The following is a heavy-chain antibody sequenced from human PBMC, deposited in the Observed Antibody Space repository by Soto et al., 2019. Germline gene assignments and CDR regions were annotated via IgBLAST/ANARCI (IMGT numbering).Heavy chain of an antibody. D-gene: IGHD6-19*01. CDR3: ARSHSSGWYSFDY. Sequence: EVQLVESGGGLIQPGGSLRLSCAASGFTVSRNYMSWVRQAPGKGLEWVSVIDSGGSTYYADSVKGRFTISRDNSKNTLFLHMNSRRAEDTAVYYCARSHSSGWYSFDYWGQGTLVTVSS. CDR2: IDSGGST. V-gene: IGHV3-53*01. CDR1: GFTVSRNY. J-gene: IGHJ4*02.